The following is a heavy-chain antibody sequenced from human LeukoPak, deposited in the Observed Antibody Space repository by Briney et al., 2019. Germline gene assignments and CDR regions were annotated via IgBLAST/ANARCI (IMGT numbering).Heavy chain of an antibody. Sequence: SETLSLTCTVSGGSISSYYWSWIRQPPGKGLEWIGYIYYSGSTNYNPSLKSRVTISVDTSKNQFSLKLSSVTAADTAVYYCARVWPYYDFWSGPGYLDYWGQGTLVTVSP. D-gene: IGHD3-3*01. J-gene: IGHJ4*02. CDR3: ARVWPYYDFWSGPGYLDY. CDR1: GGSISSYY. V-gene: IGHV4-59*01. CDR2: IYYSGST.